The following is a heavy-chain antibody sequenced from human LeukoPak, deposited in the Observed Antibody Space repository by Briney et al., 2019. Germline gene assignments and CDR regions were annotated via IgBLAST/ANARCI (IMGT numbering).Heavy chain of an antibody. J-gene: IGHJ5*02. CDR3: ARGAVLRYFDWITSNWFDP. V-gene: IGHV3-7*01. D-gene: IGHD3-9*01. Sequence: PGGSLRLSCAASGFTFSSYWMSWVRQAPGKGLEWVANIKQDGSEKYYVDSVKGRFTISRDNAKNSLYLQMNSLRAEDTAVYYCARGAVLRYFDWITSNWFDPWGQGTLVTVSS. CDR2: IKQDGSEK. CDR1: GFTFSSYW.